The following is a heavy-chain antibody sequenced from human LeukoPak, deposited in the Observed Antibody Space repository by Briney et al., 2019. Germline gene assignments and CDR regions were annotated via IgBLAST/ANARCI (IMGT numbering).Heavy chain of an antibody. CDR2: ISSSGSTI. CDR1: GFTFSDYY. CDR3: ARDSDDFWSGYYRH. V-gene: IGHV3-11*01. Sequence: GGSLRLSCAASGFTFSDYYMSWIRQAPGKGLEWVSYISSSGSTIYYADSVKGRFTISRDNAKNSLYLQMNSLRAEDTALYYCARDSDDFWSGYYRHWGQGTLVTVSS. J-gene: IGHJ4*02. D-gene: IGHD3-3*01.